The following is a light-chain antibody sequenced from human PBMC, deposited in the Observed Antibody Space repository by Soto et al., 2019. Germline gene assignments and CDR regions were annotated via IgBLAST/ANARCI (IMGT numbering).Light chain of an antibody. CDR1: SGSIASTY. Sequence: NFMLTQPHSVSESPGKTVTIPCTGSSGSIASTYVQCYQQRPGSAPTTVIYEDNQRPSGVPDRFSGSIDSSSNSASLTISGLKTEDEADYYCQSYDSSNRVFGGGTKLTVL. CDR3: QSYDSSNRV. J-gene: IGLJ2*01. V-gene: IGLV6-57*02. CDR2: EDN.